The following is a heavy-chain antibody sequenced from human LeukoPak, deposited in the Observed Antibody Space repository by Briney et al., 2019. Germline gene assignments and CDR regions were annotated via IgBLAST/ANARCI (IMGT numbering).Heavy chain of an antibody. CDR3: ARALSAGIAVAGTRY. V-gene: IGHV3-48*01. J-gene: IGHJ4*02. CDR1: GFTFSGYS. CDR2: ISSSSSTI. D-gene: IGHD6-19*01. Sequence: GGSLRLSCAASGFTFSGYSINWVRQAPGKRLEWVSYISSSSSTIYYADSVKGRFTISRDNAKNSLYLQMNSLRAEDTAVYYCARALSAGIAVAGTRYWGQGTLVTVSS.